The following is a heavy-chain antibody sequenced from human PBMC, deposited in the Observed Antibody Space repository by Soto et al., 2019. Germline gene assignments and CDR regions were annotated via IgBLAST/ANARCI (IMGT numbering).Heavy chain of an antibody. Sequence: QLQLQESGPGLVKPSETLSLTCTVSSGSISSNKYCWAWIRQPPGKGLEWIGNIYYRGDTHYNPSLKSRITISVDESKNQISLKVSFVTAADTAVYYCARNYYDGSGTFYWGQGTLVTVSS. CDR3: ARNYYDGSGTFY. J-gene: IGHJ4*02. CDR2: IYYRGDT. V-gene: IGHV4-39*01. CDR1: SGSISSNKYC. D-gene: IGHD3-22*01.